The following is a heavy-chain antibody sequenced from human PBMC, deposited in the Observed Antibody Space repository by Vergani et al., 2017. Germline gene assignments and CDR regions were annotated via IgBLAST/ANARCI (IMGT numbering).Heavy chain of an antibody. CDR3: ATTYYYNSSGSNYFDY. Sequence: QVQLVQSGAEVKKPGSSVKVSCKASGGTFSSYAISWVRQAPGQGLEWMGGIIPIFGTANYAQKFQGRATITADESTSTAYMELSSLRSEDTAVYYCATTYYYNSSGSNYFDYWGQGTLVTVSS. V-gene: IGHV1-69*01. CDR2: IIPIFGTA. J-gene: IGHJ4*02. D-gene: IGHD3-22*01. CDR1: GGTFSSYA.